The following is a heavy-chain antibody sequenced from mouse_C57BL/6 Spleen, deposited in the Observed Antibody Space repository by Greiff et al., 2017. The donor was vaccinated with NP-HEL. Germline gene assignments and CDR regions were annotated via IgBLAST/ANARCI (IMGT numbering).Heavy chain of an antibody. CDR3: ARDDGYYVLDY. J-gene: IGHJ2*01. CDR2: ISDGGSYT. D-gene: IGHD2-3*01. CDR1: GFTFSSYA. Sequence: EVMLVESGGGLVKPGGSLKLSCAASGFTFSSYAMSWVRQTPEKRLEWVATISDGGSYTYYPDNVKGRFTISRDNAKNNLYLQMSHLKSEDTAMYYCARDDGYYVLDYWGQGTTLTVSS. V-gene: IGHV5-4*01.